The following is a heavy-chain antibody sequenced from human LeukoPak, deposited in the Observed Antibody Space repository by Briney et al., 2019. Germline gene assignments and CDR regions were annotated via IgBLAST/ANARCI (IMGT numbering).Heavy chain of an antibody. CDR1: GYTLTELS. J-gene: IGHJ4*02. CDR3: ATGVRYSSGWYYFDY. CDR2: FDPEDGET. D-gene: IGHD6-19*01. Sequence: ASVKVSCKVSGYTLTELSMHWVRQAPGKGLEWMGGFDPEDGETIYAQKFQGRVNMTEDTSTDTAYMELSSLRSEDTAVYYCATGVRYSSGWYYFDYWGQGTLVTVSS. V-gene: IGHV1-24*01.